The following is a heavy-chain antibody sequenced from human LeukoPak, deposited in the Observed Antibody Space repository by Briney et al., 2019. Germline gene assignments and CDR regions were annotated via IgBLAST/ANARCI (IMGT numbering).Heavy chain of an antibody. CDR2: IYYSGST. V-gene: IGHV4-39*02. D-gene: IGHD3-22*01. CDR3: ARDLNSLYYYESSGYYEPFDY. J-gene: IGHJ4*02. CDR1: GVSISSSSYY. Sequence: PSETLSLTCTVSGVSISSSSYYWGWIRQPPGKGLEWIGSIYYSGSTYYNPSLKRRATISVDTSKNQYSPQLSSVTAADTAVYYCARDLNSLYYYESSGYYEPFDYWGQGTLVTVSS.